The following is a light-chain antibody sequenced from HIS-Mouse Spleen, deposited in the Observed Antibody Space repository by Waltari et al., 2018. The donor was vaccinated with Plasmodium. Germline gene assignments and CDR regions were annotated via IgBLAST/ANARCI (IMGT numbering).Light chain of an antibody. J-gene: IGLJ2*01. CDR2: DFS. V-gene: IGLV2-11*01. CDR1: SSDVGGYNY. CDR3: CSYAGSYTLV. Sequence: QSALTPPRSLSGSPGPSVTISCTGTSSDVGGYNYVSWYQQHPGKAPKLMIYDFSKRPSGVPVRFSGSKSGNTASLTISGLQAEDEADYYCCSYAGSYTLVFGGGTKLSVL.